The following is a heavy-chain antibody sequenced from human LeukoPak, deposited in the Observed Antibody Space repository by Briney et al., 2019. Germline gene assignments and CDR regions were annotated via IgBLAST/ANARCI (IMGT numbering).Heavy chain of an antibody. CDR3: ARVGEVTDLDY. V-gene: IGHV3-30*03. CDR2: ISYGGSNK. Sequence: GGSLRLSCAASGFTFSSYGMHWVRQAPGKGLEWVAVISYGGSNKYYADSVKGRFTISRDNSKNTLYLQMNSLRAEDTAVYYCARVGEVTDLDYWGQGTLVTVSS. J-gene: IGHJ4*02. CDR1: GFTFSSYG. D-gene: IGHD4-11*01.